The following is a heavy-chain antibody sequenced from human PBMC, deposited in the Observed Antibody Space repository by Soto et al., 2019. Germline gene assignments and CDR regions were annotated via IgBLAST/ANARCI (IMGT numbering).Heavy chain of an antibody. J-gene: IGHJ6*02. CDR1: GDTFSSYT. CDR2: IIPILGIA. CDR3: ARYRITIFGVFEYYYYYGMDV. V-gene: IGHV1-69*02. D-gene: IGHD3-3*01. Sequence: ASVKVSCKASGDTFSSYTISWVRQAPGQGLEWMGRIIPILGIANYAQKFQGRVTITADKSTSTAYMELSSLRSEDTAVDYCARYRITIFGVFEYYYYYGMDVWGQGTTVTVSS.